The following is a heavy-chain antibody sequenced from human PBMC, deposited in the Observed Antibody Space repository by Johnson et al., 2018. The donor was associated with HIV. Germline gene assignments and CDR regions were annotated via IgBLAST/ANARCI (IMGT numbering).Heavy chain of an antibody. Sequence: EVQLVESGGGLIQPGGSLRLSCTASGFTFSDFRMSWVRQAPGRGLEWVANIKQDGSEKYCVDSVKGRFTISRDNSKNTLYLQMKSLRAEDTSVYYCAREGRTGPDTFDIWGQGTMLTVSS. V-gene: IGHV3-7*01. J-gene: IGHJ3*02. CDR1: GFTFSDFR. CDR3: AREGRTGPDTFDI. CDR2: IKQDGSEK.